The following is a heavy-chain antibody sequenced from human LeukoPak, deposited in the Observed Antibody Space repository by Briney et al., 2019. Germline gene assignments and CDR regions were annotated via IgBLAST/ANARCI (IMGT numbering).Heavy chain of an antibody. CDR1: GGTFSSYA. D-gene: IGHD2-2*01. Sequence: GASVKVSCKASGGTFSSYAISWVRQAPGQGLEWMGGIIPIFGRTNYAQKFQGRVTMTTDESTSTSYMELSSPRSEDTAVYYCGKGCSPSKDFDNWGQGTLVTVSS. CDR2: IIPIFGRT. CDR3: GKGCSPSKDFDN. V-gene: IGHV1-69*05. J-gene: IGHJ4*02.